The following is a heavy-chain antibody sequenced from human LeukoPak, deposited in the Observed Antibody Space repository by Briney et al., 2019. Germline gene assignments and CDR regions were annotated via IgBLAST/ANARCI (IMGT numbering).Heavy chain of an antibody. CDR1: GLPFKDSW. J-gene: IGHJ4*02. D-gene: IGHD2-2*02. V-gene: IGHV3-15*01. CDR2: IKKSAEGGTP. CDR3: TAGLGHTDHDY. Sequence: GGSVRLSCAVSGLPFKDSWVTWFRQAPGKGLEGVGLIKKSAEGGTPYYGAPVNGRIIISRDDSLNTLYLQMDSLKSGDTGVDYCTAGLGHTDHDYWGQGTMVTVSS.